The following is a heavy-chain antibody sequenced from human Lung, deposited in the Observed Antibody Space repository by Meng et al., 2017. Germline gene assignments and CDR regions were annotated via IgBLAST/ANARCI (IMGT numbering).Heavy chain of an antibody. J-gene: IGHJ4*02. CDR2: INPNSGGT. V-gene: IGHV1-2*06. D-gene: IGHD2-21*02. CDR1: GYTFTGYD. CDR3: ASYCGGDCYSSIHY. Sequence: QVQLVQSGAAVKKPGASVKVSCKASGYTFTGYDMHWVRQAPGQGLEWMGRINPNSGGTNYAQKFQGRVTMTRDTSISTAYMELSRLRSDDTAVYYCASYCGGDCYSSIHYWGQGTLVTVSS.